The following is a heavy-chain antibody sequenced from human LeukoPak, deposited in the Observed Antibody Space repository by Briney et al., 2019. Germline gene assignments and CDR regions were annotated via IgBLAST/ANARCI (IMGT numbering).Heavy chain of an antibody. D-gene: IGHD5-18*01. J-gene: IGHJ4*02. V-gene: IGHV1-69*05. CDR1: GGTFSSYA. CDR2: IIPIFGTG. CDR3: AKNVRDTGTFDY. Sequence: SVKVSCKASGGTFSSYAISWVRQAPGQGLEWMGGIIPIFGTGNYAQRFQGRVTMTRDTSISTAYMELNSLTSEDTAVYYCAKNVRDTGTFDYWGQGTLVTVSS.